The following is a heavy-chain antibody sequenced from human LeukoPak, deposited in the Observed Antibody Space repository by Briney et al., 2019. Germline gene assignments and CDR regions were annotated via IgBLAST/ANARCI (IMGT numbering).Heavy chain of an antibody. V-gene: IGHV4-59*11. CDR2: IYYSGST. Sequence: SETLSLTCTVSGGSISSHYWSWIRQPPGKGLEWIGYIYYSGSTNYNPSLKSRVTISVDTSKNQFSLKLSSVTAADTAVYYCAREMRITVFGVVTNNWFDPWGQGTLVTVSS. D-gene: IGHD3-3*01. J-gene: IGHJ5*02. CDR1: GGSISSHY. CDR3: AREMRITVFGVVTNNWFDP.